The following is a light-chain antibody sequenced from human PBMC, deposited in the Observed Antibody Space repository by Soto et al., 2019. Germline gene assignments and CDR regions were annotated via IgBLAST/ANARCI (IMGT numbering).Light chain of an antibody. Sequence: EIVLTQSPATLSLSPGERATLSCGASQSVYSNFLAWYQQKPGLAPRLLIYDASSRATGIPDRFSGSGSGTDFTLTIARLEPEDFAVYYCQQYGSLITFGQGTRLENK. J-gene: IGKJ5*01. V-gene: IGKV3D-20*01. CDR3: QQYGSLIT. CDR2: DAS. CDR1: QSVYSNF.